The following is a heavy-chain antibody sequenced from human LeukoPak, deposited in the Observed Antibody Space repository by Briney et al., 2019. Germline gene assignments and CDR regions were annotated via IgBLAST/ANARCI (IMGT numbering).Heavy chain of an antibody. J-gene: IGHJ4*02. CDR3: ARFLSGSDFDY. V-gene: IGHV4-59*08. CDR1: GGSISSYY. CDR2: IYYSGST. D-gene: IGHD1-26*01. Sequence: SETLSLTCTVSGGSISSYYWSWIRQPPGKGLEWIGYIYYSGSTNYNPSLKSRVTISVDTSKNQFSLKLSSVTAADTAVYYCARFLSGSDFDYWGQGTLVTVSS.